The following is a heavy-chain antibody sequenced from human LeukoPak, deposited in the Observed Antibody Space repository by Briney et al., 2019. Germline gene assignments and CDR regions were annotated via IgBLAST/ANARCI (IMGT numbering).Heavy chain of an antibody. CDR2: IYSGGST. J-gene: IGHJ4*02. CDR3: ARDRYDSSGYYPWYFDY. V-gene: IGHV3-53*01. D-gene: IGHD3-22*01. CDR1: GFTVSSNY. Sequence: GGSLRLSCAASGFTVSSNYMSWVRQAPGKGLEWVSVIYSGGSTYYADSVKGRFTISRDNSKNTLYLQMNSLRAEDTAVYYCARDRYDSSGYYPWYFDYWGQETLVTVSS.